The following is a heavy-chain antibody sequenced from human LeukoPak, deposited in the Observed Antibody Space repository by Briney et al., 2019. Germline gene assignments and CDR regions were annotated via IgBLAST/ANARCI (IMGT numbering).Heavy chain of an antibody. Sequence: GGSLRLSCAASGFTFSGYAMSWVRQAPGKGLEWVSGINWNGSSTGYADSVKGRFTISRDNAKNSLYLRMNSLRAEDTALYYCARGGSTGWYSFDYWGQGTLVTVSS. J-gene: IGHJ4*02. V-gene: IGHV3-20*04. CDR2: INWNGSST. D-gene: IGHD6-19*01. CDR1: GFTFSGYA. CDR3: ARGGSTGWYSFDY.